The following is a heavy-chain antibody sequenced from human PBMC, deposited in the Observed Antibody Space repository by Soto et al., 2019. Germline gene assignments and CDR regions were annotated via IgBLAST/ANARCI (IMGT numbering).Heavy chain of an antibody. J-gene: IGHJ4*02. CDR2: ISAYNGNT. D-gene: IGHD3-3*01. Sequence: ASVKVSCKASGYTFTSYGISWVRQAPGQGLEWMGWISAYNGNTNYAQKLQGRVTMTTDTSTSTAYMELRSLRSDDTAVYYCARGGPVFGVVIIRGFFDYWGQGTLVTVSS. V-gene: IGHV1-18*01. CDR1: GYTFTSYG. CDR3: ARGGPVFGVVIIRGFFDY.